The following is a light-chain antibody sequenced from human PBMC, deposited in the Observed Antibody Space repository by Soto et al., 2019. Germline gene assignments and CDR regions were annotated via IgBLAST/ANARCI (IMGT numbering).Light chain of an antibody. V-gene: IGLV2-14*01. CDR2: EVS. CDR1: SSDVGRYNY. J-gene: IGLJ1*01. Sequence: QSVLSEPASVSGSPVQSVTISCTGASSDVGRYNYVSWYQLHPGKAPKLIIYEVSNRPSGVSNRFSGSKSGNTASLTISGLRAEEEADYYCNSYTSRTAYVFGTGTKVTVL. CDR3: NSYTSRTAYV.